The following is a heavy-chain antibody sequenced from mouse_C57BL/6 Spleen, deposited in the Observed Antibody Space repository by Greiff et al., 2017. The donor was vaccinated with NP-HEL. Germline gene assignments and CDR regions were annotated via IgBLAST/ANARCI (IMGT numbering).Heavy chain of an antibody. CDR3: ARSRDSSGYVNYAMDY. D-gene: IGHD3-2*02. CDR2: IYPGDGDT. CDR1: GYAFSSSW. Sequence: QVQLKQSGPELVKPGASVKISCKASGYAFSSSWMNWVKQRPGKGLEWIGRIYPGDGDTNYNGKFKGKATLTADKSSSTAYMQLSSLTSEDSAVYFCARSRDSSGYVNYAMDYWGQGTSVTVSS. J-gene: IGHJ4*01. V-gene: IGHV1-82*01.